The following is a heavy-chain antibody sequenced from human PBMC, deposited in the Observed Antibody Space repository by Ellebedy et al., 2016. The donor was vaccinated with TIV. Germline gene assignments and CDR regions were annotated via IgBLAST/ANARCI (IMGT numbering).Heavy chain of an antibody. CDR1: GGSISSSSSY. V-gene: IGHV4-39*01. CDR2: IYYSGST. J-gene: IGHJ3*02. CDR3: ARFPRRNSAFDI. D-gene: IGHD4-23*01. Sequence: SETLSLTCTVSGGSISSSSSYWGWIRQPPGTGLEWIGSIYYSGSTYYNPSLKSRVTISVDTSKNQFSLKLSSVTAADTAVYYCARFPRRNSAFDIWGQGTMVTVSS.